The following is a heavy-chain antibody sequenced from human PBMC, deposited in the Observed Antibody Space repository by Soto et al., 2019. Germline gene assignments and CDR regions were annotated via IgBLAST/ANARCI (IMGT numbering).Heavy chain of an antibody. J-gene: IGHJ6*02. CDR2: IYYSGST. V-gene: IGHV4-31*03. D-gene: IGHD3-10*01. CDR1: GGSISSGGYY. Sequence: SETLSLTCTVSGGSISSGGYYWSWIRQHPGKGLEWIGYIYYSGSTYYNPSLKSRVTISVDTSKNQFSLKLSSVTAADTAVYYCASIFSGVYVYGFYFYGMDVWGQGTTVTVSS. CDR3: ASIFSGVYVYGFYFYGMDV.